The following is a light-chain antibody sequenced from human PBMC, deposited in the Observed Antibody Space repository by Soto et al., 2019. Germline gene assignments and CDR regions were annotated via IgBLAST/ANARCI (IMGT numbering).Light chain of an antibody. CDR3: QQSYITPYT. CDR2: AAS. V-gene: IGKV1-39*01. Sequence: DIQMTQSPSSLSASVGDRVTITCRASQSISSYLHWYQQKPGKAPKVLIYAASSVQSGVPSRFSGSGSGTDFTLTISSLQPDDVAAYYCQQSYITPYTFGQGTKLEIK. CDR1: QSISSY. J-gene: IGKJ2*01.